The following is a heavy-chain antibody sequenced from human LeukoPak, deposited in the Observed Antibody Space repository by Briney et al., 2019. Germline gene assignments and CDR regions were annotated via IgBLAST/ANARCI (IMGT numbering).Heavy chain of an antibody. V-gene: IGHV1-2*02. D-gene: IGHD6-25*01. CDR2: MNTNDGGI. J-gene: IGHJ5*02. Sequence: ASVKVSCKASGSGFTGYHIHWVRQAPGQGLEWMAWMNTNDGGIRYAQRHQGRVTVTRDTSISTADMELTGLKSDDTATYYCVGEAAGGFDRWGQGTPVTVSS. CDR1: GSGFTGYH. CDR3: VGEAAGGFDR.